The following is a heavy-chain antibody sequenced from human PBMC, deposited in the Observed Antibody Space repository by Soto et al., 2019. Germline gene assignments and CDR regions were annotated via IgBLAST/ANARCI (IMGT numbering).Heavy chain of an antibody. CDR1: GFTFTNYW. V-gene: IGHV3-7*04. D-gene: IGHD6-13*01. CDR3: ARIGYSSSSFDY. Sequence: EVQLVESGGGLVQPGGSLRLSCSASGFTFTNYWMSWVRQAPGKGLEWVANIKQDGSQKYYVGSLKGRFTISRDNAKNLVYLQMNSLRVEDTAVYYCARIGYSSSSFDYWGQGTLVTVSS. J-gene: IGHJ4*02. CDR2: IKQDGSQK.